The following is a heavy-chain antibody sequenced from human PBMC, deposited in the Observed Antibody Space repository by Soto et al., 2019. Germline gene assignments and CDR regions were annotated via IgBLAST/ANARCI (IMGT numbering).Heavy chain of an antibody. Sequence: EVQMLESGGGLVQAGGSLRLSCAASGFSFSSYALNWVRQAPGNGLEWVSTISGRGGRAYYADSVKGRFTISRDNSKNALYLQLDSLRAEDTAVYYCAKDRSQGAVAGTSDFDYWGQGTLVTVSS. CDR2: ISGRGGRA. J-gene: IGHJ4*02. CDR1: GFSFSSYA. CDR3: AKDRSQGAVAGTSDFDY. D-gene: IGHD6-19*01. V-gene: IGHV3-23*01.